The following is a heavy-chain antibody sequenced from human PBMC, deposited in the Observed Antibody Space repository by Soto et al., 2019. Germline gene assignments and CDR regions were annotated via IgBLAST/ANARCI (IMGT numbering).Heavy chain of an antibody. CDR1: GFTFSSYA. CDR3: AVTMVRGGDYYGMDV. D-gene: IGHD3-10*01. J-gene: IGHJ6*02. CDR2: ISGSGGST. Sequence: GGSLRLSCAASGFTFSSYAMSWVRQAPGKGLEWVSAISGSGGSTYYADSVKGRFTISRDNSKNTLYLQMNSLRAEDTAVYYCAVTMVRGGDYYGMDVWGQGTTVTVSS. V-gene: IGHV3-23*01.